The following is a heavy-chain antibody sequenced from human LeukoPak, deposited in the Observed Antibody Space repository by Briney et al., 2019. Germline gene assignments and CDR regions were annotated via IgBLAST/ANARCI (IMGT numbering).Heavy chain of an antibody. V-gene: IGHV1-18*01. CDR3: ARSGHRRYYYASGPDY. CDR1: GYTFTNYG. D-gene: IGHD3-10*01. J-gene: IGHJ4*02. CDR2: ISSYNGYT. Sequence: ASVKVSCKASGYTFTNYGISWVRQAPGQGLEWMGWISSYNGYTHYVQNLQGRVTMTTDTSTSTSYMELRSLRSDDTAVYYCARSGHRRYYYASGPDYWGQGTLVTVSS.